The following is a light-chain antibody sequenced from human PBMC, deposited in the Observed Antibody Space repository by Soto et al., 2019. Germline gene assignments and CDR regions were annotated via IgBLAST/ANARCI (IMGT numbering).Light chain of an antibody. CDR1: SSNIGGNS. CDR2: DDN. J-gene: IGLJ1*01. CDR3: GSWDSSLSADV. V-gene: IGLV1-51*01. Sequence: QSVLTQPPSVSGAPGQTVTISCSGTSSNIGGNSVSWYQQLPGTAPKLLIYDDNKRPSGIPDRFSGSKSGTSATLGITGFQTGDEADYYCGSWDSSLSADVFGTGTKVTVL.